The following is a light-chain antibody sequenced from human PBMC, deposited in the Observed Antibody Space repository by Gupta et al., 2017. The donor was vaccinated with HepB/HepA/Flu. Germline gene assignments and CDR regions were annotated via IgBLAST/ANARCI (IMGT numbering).Light chain of an antibody. CDR1: QTISSN. J-gene: IGKJ1*01. V-gene: IGKV3-15*01. CDR2: GAS. Sequence: EIVMTQSPATLSVSPGERATLSCRASQTISSNLVWYQQKPGQAPRLLIFGASTRATGIPARFSGSGSGTEFTLTISSLQSEDFAVYYCQQYNNWPVWTFGQGTKVEIK. CDR3: QQYNNWPVWT.